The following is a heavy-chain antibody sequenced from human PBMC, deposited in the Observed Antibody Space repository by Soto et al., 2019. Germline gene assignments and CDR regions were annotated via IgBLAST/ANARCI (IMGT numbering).Heavy chain of an antibody. Sequence: PSETLSLTCTVSGGSISSYYWSWIRQPAVKGLEWIGRIYTSGSTNYNPSLKSRVTMSVDTSKNQFSLKLSSVTAADTAVYYCARQAGYCTNGVCYEAGMDVWGEGTTGTVSS. J-gene: IGHJ6*04. V-gene: IGHV4-4*07. CDR3: ARQAGYCTNGVCYEAGMDV. CDR2: IYTSGST. D-gene: IGHD2-8*01. CDR1: GGSISSYY.